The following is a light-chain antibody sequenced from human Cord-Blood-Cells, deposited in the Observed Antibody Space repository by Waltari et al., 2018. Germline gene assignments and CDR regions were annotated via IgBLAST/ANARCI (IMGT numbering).Light chain of an antibody. J-gene: IGKJ2*03. CDR1: QGISTY. Sequence: DIQMTQSPSSLSASVGDRVTITCRASQGISTYLNWYQQKPGKAPKRLIYAASSLESGVPSRFSGSGSGTDFTLTISSLQPEDFATYYCLQYNSDPYSFGQGTKVEIK. CDR2: AAS. CDR3: LQYNSDPYS. V-gene: IGKV1-17*01.